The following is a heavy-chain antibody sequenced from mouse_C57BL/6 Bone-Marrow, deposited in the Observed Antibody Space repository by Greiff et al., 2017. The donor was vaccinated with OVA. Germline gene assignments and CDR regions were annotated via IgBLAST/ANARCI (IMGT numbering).Heavy chain of an antibody. Sequence: EVMLVESGGGLVQPGGSLKLSCAASGFTFSSYAMSWVRQTPEKRLEWVATISDGGSYTYYPDNVKGRFTISRDNAKNNLYLQMSHLKSEDTAMYYCARDLYYYGSSWFAYWGQGTLVTVSA. CDR1: GFTFSSYA. V-gene: IGHV5-4*01. D-gene: IGHD1-1*01. CDR2: ISDGGSYT. CDR3: ARDLYYYGSSWFAY. J-gene: IGHJ3*01.